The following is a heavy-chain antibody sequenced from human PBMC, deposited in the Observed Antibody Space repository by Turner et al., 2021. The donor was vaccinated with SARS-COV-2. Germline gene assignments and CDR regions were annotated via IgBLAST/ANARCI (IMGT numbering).Heavy chain of an antibody. Sequence: EVQLVESGGGLVQPGGSLRLSCAASGFTVRNNYMSWVGQAPGRGLEGVSVSYSGGSTYYADSVKGRYTISRDNTKNTLYLQMNSQRAEDTAGYYCARDGGGSGSYCYFDYWGQGTLVTVSS. J-gene: IGHJ4*02. D-gene: IGHD3-10*01. CDR3: ARDGGGSGSYCYFDY. V-gene: IGHV3-53*01. CDR2: SYSGGST. CDR1: GFTVRNNY.